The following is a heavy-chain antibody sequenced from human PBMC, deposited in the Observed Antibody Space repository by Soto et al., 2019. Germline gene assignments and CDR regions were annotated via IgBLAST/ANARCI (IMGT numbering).Heavy chain of an antibody. Sequence: EVQLVESGGGLVQPGGSLRLSCTASGFTLSDHYMDWVRQAPGKGLEWVARIRNKAKGDTTEYAASVKGRFTISRDDAKNSLFLQVNSLRTEDTAMYYRARSSGRPRLFDLWGRGTLVTVSS. CDR2: IRNKAKGDTT. CDR1: GFTLSDHY. V-gene: IGHV3-72*01. CDR3: ARSSGRPRLFDL. J-gene: IGHJ2*01. D-gene: IGHD1-26*01.